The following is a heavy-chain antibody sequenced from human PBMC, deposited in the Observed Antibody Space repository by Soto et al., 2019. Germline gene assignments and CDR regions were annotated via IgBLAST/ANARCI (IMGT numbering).Heavy chain of an antibody. V-gene: IGHV1-8*01. CDR2: MNPSSGET. CDR1: GYNFTNFD. Sequence: ASVKVSCRTSGYNFTNFDINWVRQAPGRGLVWMGWMNPSSGETGSAQNFQGRVTMTRDISTRTFFMQLTSLRSEDTAIYYCARLAEYCNGIKCYSNFDFWGRGTQVTVSS. J-gene: IGHJ4*01. D-gene: IGHD2-15*01. CDR3: ARLAEYCNGIKCYSNFDF.